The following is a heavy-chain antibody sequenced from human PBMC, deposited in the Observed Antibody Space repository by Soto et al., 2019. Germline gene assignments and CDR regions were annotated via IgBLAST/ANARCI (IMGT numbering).Heavy chain of an antibody. CDR1: GFTFGDYA. CDR2: IRSKAYGGTT. J-gene: IGHJ4*02. D-gene: IGHD3-9*01. CDR3: TRARADDILTGYLPYYFDY. V-gene: IGHV3-49*03. Sequence: GSLRLSCTASGFTFGDYAMSWFRQAPGKGLEWVGFIRSKAYGGTTEYAASVKGRFTISRDDSKSIAYLQMNSLKTEDTAVYYCTRARADDILTGYLPYYFDYWGQGTLVTVSS.